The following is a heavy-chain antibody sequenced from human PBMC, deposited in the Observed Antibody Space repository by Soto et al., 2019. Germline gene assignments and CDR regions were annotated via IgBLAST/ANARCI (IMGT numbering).Heavy chain of an antibody. J-gene: IGHJ6*03. Sequence: PGGSLRLSCAASGFTVSSNYMSWVRQAPGKGLEWVSVIYSGGSTYYADSVKGRFTISRDNSKNTLYLQMNSLRAEDTAVYYCARVGDSSSCYGWYYMDVWGQGTTVTVSS. CDR2: IYSGGST. V-gene: IGHV3-66*01. D-gene: IGHD6-13*01. CDR3: ARVGDSSSCYGWYYMDV. CDR1: GFTVSSNY.